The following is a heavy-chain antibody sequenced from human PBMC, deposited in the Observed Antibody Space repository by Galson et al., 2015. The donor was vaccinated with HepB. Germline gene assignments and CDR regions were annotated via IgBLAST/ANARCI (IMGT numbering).Heavy chain of an antibody. CDR2: MNPNSGNT. CDR3: ASFFSWSWEDDDWFDP. Sequence: SVKVSCKASGYTFTRYDINWVRQATGQGLEWMGRMNPNSGNTGYAQKSQGRVTMTRNTSIGTAYMELSSLRSEDTAVYYCASFFSWSWEDDDWFDPWGQGTLVTVSS. D-gene: IGHD3-10*01. V-gene: IGHV1-8*01. CDR1: GYTFTRYD. J-gene: IGHJ5*02.